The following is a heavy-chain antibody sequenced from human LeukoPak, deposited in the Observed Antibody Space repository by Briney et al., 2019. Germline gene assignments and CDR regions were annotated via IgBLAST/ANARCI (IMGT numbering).Heavy chain of an antibody. V-gene: IGHV3-23*01. Sequence: GGSLRLSCAASGFTFSDYYMSWIRQAPGKGLEWVSTVSGSAGRTDYADYVKGRFTISRDNLKNTLYLQMNGLRAEDTAVYYCAKNRGHCVDGVCHNYYYMDVWGRGTTVTVSS. CDR1: GFTFSDYY. D-gene: IGHD2-8*02. J-gene: IGHJ6*03. CDR3: AKNRGHCVDGVCHNYYYMDV. CDR2: VSGSAGRT.